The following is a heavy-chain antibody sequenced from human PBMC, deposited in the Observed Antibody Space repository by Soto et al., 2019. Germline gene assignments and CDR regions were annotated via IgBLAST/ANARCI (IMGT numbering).Heavy chain of an antibody. D-gene: IGHD1-26*01. J-gene: IGHJ4*02. CDR2: ISGSGGST. Sequence: EVQLLESGGGLVQPGGSLRLSCAASGFTFSSYAMSWVRQAPGKGLEWVSAISGSGGSTYYADSAKGRFTISRDNSKNTLYLQMNSLRAEDTAVYYCAKGSGSYSWGSDYWGQGTLVTVSS. CDR3: AKGSGSYSWGSDY. V-gene: IGHV3-23*01. CDR1: GFTFSSYA.